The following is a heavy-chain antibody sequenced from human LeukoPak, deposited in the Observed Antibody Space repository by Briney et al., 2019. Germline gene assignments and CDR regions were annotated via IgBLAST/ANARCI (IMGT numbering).Heavy chain of an antibody. CDR2: INPKTGGT. D-gene: IGHD5-24*01. Sequence: ASVKVSCKASGYIFTGHYMNWVRQVPGQGLEWMGRINPKTGGTNYAQNFQGRVTMTRDTSISTTYMELSRLRPDATAVYYCARVGDGLNDGFDIWGQGTMVTVSS. CDR3: ARVGDGLNDGFDI. V-gene: IGHV1-2*06. CDR1: GYIFTGHY. J-gene: IGHJ3*02.